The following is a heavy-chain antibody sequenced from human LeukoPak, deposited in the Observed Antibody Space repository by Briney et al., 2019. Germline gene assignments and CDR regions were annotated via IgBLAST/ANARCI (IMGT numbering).Heavy chain of an antibody. D-gene: IGHD3-3*01. CDR2: ISSSSSYI. CDR3: AVDYDYWSAYYSDSRMTPKR. J-gene: IGHJ4*02. V-gene: IGHV3-21*06. Sequence: GGSLRLSCAASGFTVSSNCMSWVRQAPGKGLEWVSSISSSSSYIDYVDSVKGRFTISRDNAKNSLYLQMNSLRAEDTAVYYCAVDYDYWSAYYSDSRMTPKRGGQGTLVTVSS. CDR1: GFTVSSNC.